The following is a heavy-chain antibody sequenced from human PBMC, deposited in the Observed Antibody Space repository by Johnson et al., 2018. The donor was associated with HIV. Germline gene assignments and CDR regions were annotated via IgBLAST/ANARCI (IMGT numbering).Heavy chain of an antibody. V-gene: IGHV3-30*04. J-gene: IGHJ3*02. CDR2: ISYDGSNK. CDR3: AKREVGAIDI. D-gene: IGHD1-26*01. Sequence: QVQLVESGGGVVQPGRSLRLSCAASGFTFSSYAMHWVRQAPGKGLEWLAVISYDGSNKYYADSVKGRFTISRDNSKNTLYLQMNSLRAEDTAVYYCAKREVGAIDIWGQGTMVTVSS. CDR1: GFTFSSYA.